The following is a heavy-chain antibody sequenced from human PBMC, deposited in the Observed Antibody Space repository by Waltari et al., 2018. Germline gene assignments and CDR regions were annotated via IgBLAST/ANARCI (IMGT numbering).Heavy chain of an antibody. J-gene: IGHJ6*02. Sequence: QVQLVQSGAEVKKPGASVKVSCKASGYTFTGYSMNWVRQAPGQGLEWMGWINPNSGGTNYAQKFQGWVTMTRDTSISTAYMELSRLRSDDTAVYYCARGKDGERVYYGMDVWGQGTTVTVSS. CDR1: GYTFTGYS. CDR3: ARGKDGERVYYGMDV. D-gene: IGHD1-26*01. CDR2: INPNSGGT. V-gene: IGHV1-2*04.